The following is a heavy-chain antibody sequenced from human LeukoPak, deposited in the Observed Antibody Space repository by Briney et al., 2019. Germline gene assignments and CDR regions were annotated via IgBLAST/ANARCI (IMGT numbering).Heavy chain of an antibody. V-gene: IGHV2-5*01. D-gene: IGHD1-26*01. CDR3: AHSVIVGSTLGYFDY. J-gene: IGHJ4*02. Sequence: SGPTLVNPTQTLTLTCTFSGFSLSTRGAGVGWIRQPPGKALEWLALIYSNDDKRYSPSLKTRLTITKDTSKNQVVLTMTNMDPVDTATYSCAHSVIVGSTLGYFDYWGQGTLVTVSS. CDR2: IYSNDDK. CDR1: GFSLSTRGAG.